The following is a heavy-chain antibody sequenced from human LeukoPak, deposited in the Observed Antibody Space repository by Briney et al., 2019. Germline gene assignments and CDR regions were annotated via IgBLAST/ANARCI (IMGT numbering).Heavy chain of an antibody. V-gene: IGHV3-21*01. J-gene: IGHJ6*03. D-gene: IGHD6-25*01. Sequence: GGSLRLSCAASEFTFIRYSMNWVRQAPGKGLEWVSFISSSSTYTYYADSVRGRFTVSRDNAKNSLYLQMNSLRDEDTALYYCATGRNTTTSGLGMDVWGKGTTVTASS. CDR3: ATGRNTTTSGLGMDV. CDR1: EFTFIRYS. CDR2: ISSSSTYT.